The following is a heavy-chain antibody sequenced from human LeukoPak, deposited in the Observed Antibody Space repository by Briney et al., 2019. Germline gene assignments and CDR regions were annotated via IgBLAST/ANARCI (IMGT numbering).Heavy chain of an antibody. V-gene: IGHV4-30-2*01. CDR1: GGSISRGGYS. CDR3: ARVLWFGEPPYNWFDP. CDR2: IYHSGST. Sequence: SETLSLTCAVSGGSISRGGYSWSWIRQPPGKGLEWIGYIYHSGSTYYNPSLKSRVTISVDRSKNQFSLKLSSVTAADTAVYYCARVLWFGEPPYNWFDPWGQGTLVTVSS. D-gene: IGHD3-10*01. J-gene: IGHJ5*02.